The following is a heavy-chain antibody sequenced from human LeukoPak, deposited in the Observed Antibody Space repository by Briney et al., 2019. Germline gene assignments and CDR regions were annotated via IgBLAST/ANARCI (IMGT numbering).Heavy chain of an antibody. CDR2: ISAYNHNT. CDR1: GYAFTSYG. D-gene: IGHD3-22*01. J-gene: IGHJ4*02. Sequence: GASVKVSCKASGYAFTSYGFSWVRQAPGQGLEWMGWISAYNHNTNFAQKFQGRLTMTTDTSTNTAYMELTSLRSDDTAVYYCARDGDDYYDSRGYTYWGQGTLVTVSS. V-gene: IGHV1-18*01. CDR3: ARDGDDYYDSRGYTY.